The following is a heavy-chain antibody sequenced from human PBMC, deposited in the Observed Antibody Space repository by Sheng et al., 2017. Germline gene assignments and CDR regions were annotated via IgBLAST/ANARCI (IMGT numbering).Heavy chain of an antibody. CDR1: GGTFSSYA. CDR2: IIPIFGTA. V-gene: IGHV1-69*05. Sequence: QVQLVQSGAEVKKPGSSVKVSCKASGGTFSSYAISWVRQAPGQGLEWMGGIIPIFGTANYAQKFQGRVTITTDESTSTAYMELSSLRSEDTAVYYCARDKEGEYSSSWYNWFDPWGQGTLVTVSS. J-gene: IGHJ5*02. CDR3: ARDKEGEYSSSWYNWFDP. D-gene: IGHD6-13*01.